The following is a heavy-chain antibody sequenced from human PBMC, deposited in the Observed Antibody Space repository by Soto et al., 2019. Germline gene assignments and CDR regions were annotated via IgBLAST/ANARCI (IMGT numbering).Heavy chain of an antibody. CDR3: ASSYYYGSDPYYFDY. V-gene: IGHV3-11*01. CDR1: GFTFSDYY. J-gene: IGHJ4*02. Sequence: QVQLVESGGGLVKPGGSLRLSCAASGFTFSDYYMSWIRQAPGKGLEWVSYISSSGSTIYYEDSVKGRFTISRDNAKNSLYLQMNSLRAEDTAVYYCASSYYYGSDPYYFDYWGQGTLVTVSS. CDR2: ISSSGSTI. D-gene: IGHD3-10*01.